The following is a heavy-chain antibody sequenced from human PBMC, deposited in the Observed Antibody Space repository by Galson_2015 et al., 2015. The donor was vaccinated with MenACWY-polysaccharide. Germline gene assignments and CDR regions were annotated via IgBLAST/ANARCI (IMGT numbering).Heavy chain of an antibody. CDR2: IYYSGST. CDR3: ASYCSGGSCYFGSDAFDI. Sequence: SETLSLTCAVYGGSISSSSYYWGWIRQPPGKGLEWIGSIYYSGSTYYNPSLKSRVTISVDTSKNQFSLKLSSVTAADTAVYYCASYCSGGSCYFGSDAFDIWGQGTMVTVSS. CDR1: GGSISSSSYY. J-gene: IGHJ3*02. V-gene: IGHV4-39*01. D-gene: IGHD2-15*01.